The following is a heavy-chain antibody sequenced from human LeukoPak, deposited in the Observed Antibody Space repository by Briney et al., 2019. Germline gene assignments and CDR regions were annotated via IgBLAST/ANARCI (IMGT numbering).Heavy chain of an antibody. D-gene: IGHD5-18*01. CDR1: GVSNSDYY. V-gene: IGHV4-59*08. Sequence: SETLSLTCTVSGVSNSDYYWSWIRQPPGKGLEWIVYISYNGGTYSNPSLKSRVTISIDTSKNQFSLKLSSVTAADTARFYCARHKHSSGLASLDFWGPGNLVTVSS. CDR3: ARHKHSSGLASLDF. CDR2: ISYNGGT. J-gene: IGHJ4*02.